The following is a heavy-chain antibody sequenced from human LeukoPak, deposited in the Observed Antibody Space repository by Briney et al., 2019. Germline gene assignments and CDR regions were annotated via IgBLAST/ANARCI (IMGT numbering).Heavy chain of an antibody. CDR2: IYYTGRT. J-gene: IGHJ4*02. CDR1: GGSISSDY. V-gene: IGHV4-59*01. Sequence: SETLSLTCTVSGGSISSDYWSWIRQPSEKGLEWIGYIYYTGRTNYNPPIKSRVTMPLDMSRSQVPLKLGSVTAAGAAVYFFARDRSAREGFDLWGQGTLVTVAS. CDR3: ARDRSAREGFDL.